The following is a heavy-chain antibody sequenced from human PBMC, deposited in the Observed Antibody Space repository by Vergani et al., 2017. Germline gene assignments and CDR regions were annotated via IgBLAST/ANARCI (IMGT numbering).Heavy chain of an antibody. V-gene: IGHV3-11*06. J-gene: IGHJ3*02. CDR1: GFTFSDFY. CDR3: ARVGAAWAFDI. D-gene: IGHD3-3*01. CDR2: ISSSSSHT. Sequence: VQLVESGGGLVQPGGSLRLSCAASGFTFSDFYMTWIRQAPGKGLEWVSYISSSSSHTNYADSVKGRFTIARDNGKNSLYLQMHSLRADDTAVYYCARVGAAWAFDIWGQGTVVTVSS.